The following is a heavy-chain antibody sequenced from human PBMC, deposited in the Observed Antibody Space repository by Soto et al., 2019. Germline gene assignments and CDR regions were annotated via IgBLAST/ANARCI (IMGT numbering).Heavy chain of an antibody. CDR2: IYYTGNT. Sequence: PSETLSLTCTVSGGSISNSRYYWAWIRQPPGKGLEWIGSIYYTGNTYYNPSLRSRVTISVDTSKNQFSLKLTSVTAADTAVYYCARDYYDSSDYTTNWFDPWGQGTLVTVSS. D-gene: IGHD3-22*01. CDR1: GGSISNSRYY. CDR3: ARDYYDSSDYTTNWFDP. V-gene: IGHV4-39*01. J-gene: IGHJ5*02.